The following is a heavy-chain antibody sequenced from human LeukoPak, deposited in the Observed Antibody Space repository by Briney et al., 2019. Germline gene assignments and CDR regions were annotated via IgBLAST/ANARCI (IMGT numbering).Heavy chain of an antibody. J-gene: IGHJ6*02. D-gene: IGHD3-10*01. Sequence: GASLQIYCKGSGYRLTNYWIGWVRQMPGKGLEWMGIIYPGDSDTRYSPSFQGQVTISADKSISTAYLQWSSLKASDTAMYYCARPNGPGFYYYGMDFWGQGTTVTVSS. CDR2: IYPGDSDT. V-gene: IGHV5-51*01. CDR3: ARPNGPGFYYYGMDF. CDR1: GYRLTNYW.